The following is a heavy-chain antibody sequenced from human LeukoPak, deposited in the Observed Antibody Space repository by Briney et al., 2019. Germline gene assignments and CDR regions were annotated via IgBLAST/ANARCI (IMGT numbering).Heavy chain of an antibody. V-gene: IGHV1-3*01. J-gene: IGHJ4*02. CDR3: ARNQATAMAHDY. Sequence: GASVKVSCKASGYTFTSYAMHWVRQAPGQRLEWMGWINAGNGNTKYSQKFQGRVTITRDTSASTAYMELSSLRSEDTAVYYCARNQATAMAHDYWGQGTLVTVSS. D-gene: IGHD5-18*01. CDR2: INAGNGNT. CDR1: GYTFTSYA.